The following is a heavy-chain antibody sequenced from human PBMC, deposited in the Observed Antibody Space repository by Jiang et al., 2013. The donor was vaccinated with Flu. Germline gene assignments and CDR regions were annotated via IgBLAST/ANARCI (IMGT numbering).Heavy chain of an antibody. D-gene: IGHD3-10*01. Sequence: QLVEVWGRLGPSRGGPVRLSCAASGLAFSSYWMIWVRQAPGKGLEWVANINQDGSKKYYVDSAKGRFTISRDNARKSVYLQMDSLTADDTAVYYCVRAIAASGSAWGQGTLVTVSS. CDR3: VRAIAASGSA. CDR1: GLAFSSYW. CDR2: INQDGSKK. V-gene: IGHV3-7*01. J-gene: IGHJ5*02.